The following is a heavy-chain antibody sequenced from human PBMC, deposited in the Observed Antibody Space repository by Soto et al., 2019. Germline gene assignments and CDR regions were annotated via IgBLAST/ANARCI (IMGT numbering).Heavy chain of an antibody. CDR2: IKQDGSEK. CDR1: GFTFSSYW. J-gene: IGHJ3*02. CDR3: ARESYDYVWGSYRYFGSDAFDI. Sequence: GGSLRLSCAASGFTFSSYWMSWVRQAPGKGLEWVANIKQDGSEKYYVDSVKGRFTISRDNAKNSLYLQMNSLRAEDTAVYYCARESYDYVWGSYRYFGSDAFDIWGQGTMVTVSS. D-gene: IGHD3-16*02. V-gene: IGHV3-7*01.